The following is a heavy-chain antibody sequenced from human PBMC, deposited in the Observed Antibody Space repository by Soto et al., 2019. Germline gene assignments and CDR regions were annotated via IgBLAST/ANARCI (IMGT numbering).Heavy chain of an antibody. J-gene: IGHJ5*02. D-gene: IGHD2-21*01. CDR3: VRSGTARLLRHSWFDT. CDR1: GFTFNTYD. Sequence: EVQLVESGGGLVKPGGSLRLSCEASGFTFNTYDMHWVRQAPGKGLEWVSSITTSSAYIYYADSLKGRITISRDNAKNSLFLQMNSLRAEDTAVYYCVRSGTARLLRHSWFDTWGQGTLVTVSS. V-gene: IGHV3-21*01. CDR2: ITTSSAYI.